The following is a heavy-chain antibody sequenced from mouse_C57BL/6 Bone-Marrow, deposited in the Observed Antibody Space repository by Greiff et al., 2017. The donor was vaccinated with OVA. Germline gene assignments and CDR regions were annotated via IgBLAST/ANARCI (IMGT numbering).Heavy chain of an antibody. CDR3: ARSPDSSGFDY. CDR1: GYTFTSYW. V-gene: IGHV1-59*01. CDR2: IDPSDSYT. Sequence: QVQLQQPGAELVRPGTSVKLSCKASGYTFTSYWMHWVKQRPGQGLEWIGVIDPSDSYTNYNQKFKGKATLTVDTSSSTAYMQLRSLTSEDSAVYYCARSPDSSGFDYWGQGTTLTVSS. J-gene: IGHJ2*01. D-gene: IGHD3-2*02.